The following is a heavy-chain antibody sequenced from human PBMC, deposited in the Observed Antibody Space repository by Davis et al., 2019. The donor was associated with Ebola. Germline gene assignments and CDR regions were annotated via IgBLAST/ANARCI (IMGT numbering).Heavy chain of an antibody. Sequence: AASVKVSCKASGYTFTGYYMHWVRQAPGQGLEWMGWINPNSGGTNYAQKFQGWVTMTRDTSISTAYMELSRLRSDDTAVYYCARGRMEWLFGEYYFDYWGQGTLVTVSS. J-gene: IGHJ4*02. CDR3: ARGRMEWLFGEYYFDY. CDR2: INPNSGGT. CDR1: GYTFTGYY. D-gene: IGHD3-3*01. V-gene: IGHV1-2*04.